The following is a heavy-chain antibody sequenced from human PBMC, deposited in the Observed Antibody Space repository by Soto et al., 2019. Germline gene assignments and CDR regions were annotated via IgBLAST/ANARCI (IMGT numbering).Heavy chain of an antibody. J-gene: IGHJ5*02. CDR3: ARVPSGLVTPPWFDP. CDR2: IYYSGST. Sequence: PSETLSLTCTVSGGSISSGGYYWSWIRQHPGKGLEWIGYIYYSGSTYHNPSLKSRVTISVDTSKNQFSLKLSSVTAADTAVYYCARVPSGLVTPPWFDPWGQGTLVTVSS. D-gene: IGHD3-9*01. CDR1: GGSISSGGYY. V-gene: IGHV4-31*03.